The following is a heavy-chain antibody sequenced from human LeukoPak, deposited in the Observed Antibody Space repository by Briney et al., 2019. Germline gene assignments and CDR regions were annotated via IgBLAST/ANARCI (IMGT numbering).Heavy chain of an antibody. CDR2: INIISSEI. V-gene: IGHV3-48*02. CDR1: GFTFRSYN. CDR3: AIERAYAFDN. J-gene: IGHJ3*02. Sequence: GGSLTVSCAASGFTFRSYNMNWVRQAPGKGLEWVSYINIISSEIYYGDSVKGRFTISTDNAKNSVYLQMNSLRDEDTAVYYCAIERAYAFDNWGQGTMVTVSS.